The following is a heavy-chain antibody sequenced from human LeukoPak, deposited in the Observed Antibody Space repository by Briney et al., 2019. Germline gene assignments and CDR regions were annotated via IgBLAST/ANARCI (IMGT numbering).Heavy chain of an antibody. V-gene: IGHV3-21*01. CDR2: ISSSSSYI. J-gene: IGHJ4*02. CDR3: ARASGWEAFDY. D-gene: IGHD3-22*01. Sequence: GGSLRLSCEASGVTFSSYSMNWLRQAPGKGLEWVSSISSSSSYIYYADSVKGRFTISRDNAKNSLYLQMNNLRAEDTAVYYCARASGWEAFDYWGQGALVTVSS. CDR1: GVTFSSYS.